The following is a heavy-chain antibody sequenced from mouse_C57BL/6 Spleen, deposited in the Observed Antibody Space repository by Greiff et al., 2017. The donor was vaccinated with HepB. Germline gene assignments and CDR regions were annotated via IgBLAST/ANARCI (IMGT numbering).Heavy chain of an antibody. CDR1: GYTFTSYW. J-gene: IGHJ1*03. Sequence: VQLQQPGAELVRPGTSVKLSCKASGYTFTSYWMHWVKQRPGQGLEWIGVIDPSDSYTNYNQKFKGKATLTVDTSSSTAYMQLSSLTSEDSAVYYCVDGYYGYFDVWGTGTTVTVSS. CDR2: IDPSDSYT. CDR3: VDGYYGYFDV. D-gene: IGHD2-3*01. V-gene: IGHV1-59*01.